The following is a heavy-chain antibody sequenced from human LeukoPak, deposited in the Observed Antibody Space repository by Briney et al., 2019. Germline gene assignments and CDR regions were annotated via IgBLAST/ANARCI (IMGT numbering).Heavy chain of an antibody. J-gene: IGHJ4*02. D-gene: IGHD2-2*01. V-gene: IGHV3-21*01. CDR3: ATLPATTHRDFDY. CDR2: ISAASNYI. CDR1: GFTFSTSN. Sequence: PGGSLRLSCAASGFTFSTSNMNWVRQAPGKGLQWVSSISAASNYIYYADSVRGRFTISRDNAKNSLYLQMNSLRAEDTAVYYCATLPATTHRDFDYWGQGTLVTVSS.